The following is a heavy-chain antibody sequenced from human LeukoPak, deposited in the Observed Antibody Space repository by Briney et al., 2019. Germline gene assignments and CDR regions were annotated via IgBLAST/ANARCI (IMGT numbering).Heavy chain of an antibody. CDR1: GFTFSDYT. J-gene: IGHJ4*02. CDR3: AKDGFSKGVAAAGRVY. D-gene: IGHD6-13*01. V-gene: IGHV3-48*04. Sequence: GGSLRLSCAASGFTFSDYTMNWVRQAPGKGLEWVSYIDLSGSTLYYVDSVKGRFTISRDNAKNSLYLQMNSLRAEDTGVYYCAKDGFSKGVAAAGRVYWGQGTLVTVSS. CDR2: IDLSGSTL.